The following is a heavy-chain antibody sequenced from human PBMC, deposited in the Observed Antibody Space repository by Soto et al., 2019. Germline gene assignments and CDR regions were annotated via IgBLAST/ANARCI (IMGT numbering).Heavy chain of an antibody. CDR2: IGGRGNSA. CDR1: GFIFTNYA. V-gene: IGHV3-23*01. D-gene: IGHD5-12*01. CDR3: VREGRGSFDF. Sequence: LRLSCAASGFIFTNYAMNWVRQAPGKGLEWVSVIGGRGNSAYYADSVQGRFTISRDNSKNTLSLQMSSLTADDTAIYYCVREGRGSFDFWGRGTMVTVSS. J-gene: IGHJ3*01.